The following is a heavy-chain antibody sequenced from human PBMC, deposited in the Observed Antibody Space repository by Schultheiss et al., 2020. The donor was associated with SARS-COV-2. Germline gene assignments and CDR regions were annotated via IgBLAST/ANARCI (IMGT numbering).Heavy chain of an antibody. J-gene: IGHJ4*02. Sequence: GGSLRLSCAASGFTFSSYAMHWVRRAPGKGLEWVSGISWNSGSIGYADSVKGRFTISRDNAKNSLYLQMNSLRAEDTALYYCTKDDYWGQGTLVTVSS. CDR3: TKDDY. CDR2: ISWNSGSI. V-gene: IGHV3-9*01. CDR1: GFTFSSYA.